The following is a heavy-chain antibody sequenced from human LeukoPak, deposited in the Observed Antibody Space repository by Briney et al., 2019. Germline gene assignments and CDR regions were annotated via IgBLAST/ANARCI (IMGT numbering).Heavy chain of an antibody. Sequence: SETLSLTCAVYGGSFSGYYWSWIRQPPGKGLEWIGEINHSGSTNYNPSLKSRVTISVDTSKNQFSLKLSSVTAADTAVYYCAREPSVYRLRYFDWLSAWFDPWGQGTLVTVYS. D-gene: IGHD3-9*01. CDR1: GGSFSGYY. CDR2: INHSGST. CDR3: AREPSVYRLRYFDWLSAWFDP. V-gene: IGHV4-34*01. J-gene: IGHJ5*02.